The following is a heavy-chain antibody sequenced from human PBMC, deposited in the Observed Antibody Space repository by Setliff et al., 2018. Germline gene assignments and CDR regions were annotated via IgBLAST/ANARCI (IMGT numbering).Heavy chain of an antibody. V-gene: IGHV3-21*01. Sequence: PGGSLRLSCAASGFTFSTYSLSWVRQAPGTGLEWVSSISPSSSHIYYADSAEGRFTISRDNAKNTLYLQMNSLRVGDTAVYYCVGDPPQSGYAFAIWGQGTMVTVSS. D-gene: IGHD7-27*01. CDR2: ISPSSSHI. CDR3: VGDPPQSGYAFAI. J-gene: IGHJ3*02. CDR1: GFTFSTYS.